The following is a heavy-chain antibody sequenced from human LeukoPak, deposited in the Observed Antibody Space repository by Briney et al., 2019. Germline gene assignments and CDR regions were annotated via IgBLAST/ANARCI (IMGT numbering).Heavy chain of an antibody. J-gene: IGHJ4*02. CDR2: MNLDGSEK. V-gene: IGHV3-7*01. Sequence: QSGGSLRLSCAASGFTFSNYWMTWIRQAPGKGLEWVANMNLDGSEKYYVDFVKGRFIISRDNAKNSLYLQMNSLTAEDTAIYYCAGDDGFSCYSYWGQGTLVTVSS. CDR1: GFTFSNYW. CDR3: AGDDGFSCYSY. D-gene: IGHD3/OR15-3a*01.